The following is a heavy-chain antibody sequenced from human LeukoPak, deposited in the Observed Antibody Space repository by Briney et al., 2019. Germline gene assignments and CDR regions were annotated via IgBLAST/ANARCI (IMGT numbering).Heavy chain of an antibody. J-gene: IGHJ4*02. D-gene: IGHD6-19*01. CDR2: IYYSGST. CDR1: GGSLSSYD. Sequence: SETLSLTCTVSGGSLSSYDWSWIRQPPGKGLEWIGYIYYSGSTNYNPSLKSRGTISVDTSKHQFSLNVSSVTAADTAVYYCARESSGSSGWFVYWGQGALVSVSS. V-gene: IGHV4-59*01. CDR3: ARESSGSSGWFVY.